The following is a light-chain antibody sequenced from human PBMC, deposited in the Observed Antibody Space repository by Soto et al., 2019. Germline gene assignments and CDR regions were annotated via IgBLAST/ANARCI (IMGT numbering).Light chain of an antibody. CDR1: QSLLHDDGQTY. CDR2: RVS. J-gene: IGKJ2*01. Sequence: DVVLTQIPLSSAVTVGQSASISCRSSQSLLHDDGQTYLSLFHQRPGQPPRLLIHRVSNRFSGVPDRISGSGAGTDFTLKISRVEAEDVEVYCCMQATHYLPYTFGQGTKLEIK. CDR3: MQATHYLPYT. V-gene: IGKV2-24*01.